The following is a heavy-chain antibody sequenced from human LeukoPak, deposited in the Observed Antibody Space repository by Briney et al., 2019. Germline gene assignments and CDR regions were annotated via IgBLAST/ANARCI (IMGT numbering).Heavy chain of an antibody. Sequence: SETLSLTCTVSGPPISSGYYYWGWIRQPPGKGLEWIGEINHSGSTNYNPSLKSRVTISVDTSKNQFSLKLSSVTAADTAVYYCARGGYGGKAQGYWGQGTLVTVSS. CDR1: GPPISSGYYY. D-gene: IGHD4-23*01. J-gene: IGHJ4*02. CDR3: ARGGYGGKAQGY. CDR2: INHSGST. V-gene: IGHV4-39*07.